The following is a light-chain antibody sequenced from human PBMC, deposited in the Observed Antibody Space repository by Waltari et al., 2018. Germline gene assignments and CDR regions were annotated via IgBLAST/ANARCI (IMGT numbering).Light chain of an antibody. J-gene: IGLJ3*02. CDR1: HIGVKA. V-gene: IGLV3-21*02. Sequence: SYVLTQTPSLSVAPGQTARITCGGNHIGVKAVHWYQQKTGQSPVLVFYDGNDRPPVIPERFSGSNSGNTAPLTISRVEAGDEADYHCQVWDSSSDHWVFGGGTKLTVL. CDR3: QVWDSSSDHWV. CDR2: DGN.